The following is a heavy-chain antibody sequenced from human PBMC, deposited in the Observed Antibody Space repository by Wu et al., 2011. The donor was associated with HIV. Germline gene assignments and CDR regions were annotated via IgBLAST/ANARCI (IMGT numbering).Heavy chain of an antibody. CDR2: LIPLFGKP. Sequence: QLQLVQSGAEVRKPGSSVRVSCKTSGDSFSNYAFSWVRQAPGQGLEWMGGLIPLFGKPTYAQKFQGRITITTDESTSATDESPTTAYMELSSLTSEDTAVYFCARGRTIRRASDYWGPGNPGHRL. J-gene: IGHJ4*02. CDR3: ARGRTIRRASDY. D-gene: IGHD3-3*01. V-gene: IGHV1-69*05. CDR1: GDSFSNYA.